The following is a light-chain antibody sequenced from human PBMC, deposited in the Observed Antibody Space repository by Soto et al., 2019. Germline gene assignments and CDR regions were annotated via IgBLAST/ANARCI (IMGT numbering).Light chain of an antibody. J-gene: IGKJ1*01. V-gene: IGKV3-15*01. Sequence: EIVFTPSPATLAVAPGDSATLSCRASQSLGGNLAWYQQKPGQGPRLLIFRASSRATGVPARFSASGSGTEFTLTISGLQSEDFAIYYCQQYSNWPPWTFGPGTKVDIK. CDR1: QSLGGN. CDR2: RAS. CDR3: QQYSNWPPWT.